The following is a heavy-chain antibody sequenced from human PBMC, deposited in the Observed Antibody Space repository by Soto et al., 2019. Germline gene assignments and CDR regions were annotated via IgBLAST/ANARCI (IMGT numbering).Heavy chain of an antibody. CDR2: ISGSGGST. CDR1: GFTFSSYA. CDR3: AKENGYSSSWFEFDY. D-gene: IGHD6-13*01. J-gene: IGHJ4*02. Sequence: GSLRLSCAASGFTFSSYAMSWVRQAAGKGLEWVSAISGSGGSTYYADSVKGRFTISRDNSKNTLYLQMNSLRAEDTAVYYCAKENGYSSSWFEFDYWGQGTLVTVSS. V-gene: IGHV3-23*01.